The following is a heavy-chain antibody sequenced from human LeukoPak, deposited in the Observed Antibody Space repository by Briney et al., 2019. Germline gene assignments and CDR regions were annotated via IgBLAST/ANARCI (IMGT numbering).Heavy chain of an antibody. J-gene: IGHJ3*02. CDR1: GGSISSYY. D-gene: IGHD3-16*01. CDR3: AIGAGDAFDI. V-gene: IGHV4-59*12. Sequence: PSETLSLTCTVSGGSISSYYWSWIRQPPGKGLEWIGYIYYSGSTNYNASLKRPVTISVDTSKSQFSLKLSSVTAADTAVYYCAIGAGDAFDIWGQGTMVTVSS. CDR2: IYYSGST.